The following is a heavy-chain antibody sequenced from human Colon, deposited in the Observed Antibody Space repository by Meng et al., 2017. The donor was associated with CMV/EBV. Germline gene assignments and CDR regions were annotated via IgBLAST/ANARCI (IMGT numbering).Heavy chain of an antibody. CDR3: ARRVGYQLPLDY. Sequence: GESLKISCAASGFTFSSYWMHWVRQAPGKGLVWVPRINSDGSSTNYADSVKGRFTISRDNAKNTLYLQMNSLRAEDTAVYYCARRVGYQLPLDYWGQGTLVTVSS. CDR1: GFTFSSYW. V-gene: IGHV3-74*01. J-gene: IGHJ4*02. CDR2: INSDGSST. D-gene: IGHD2-2*01.